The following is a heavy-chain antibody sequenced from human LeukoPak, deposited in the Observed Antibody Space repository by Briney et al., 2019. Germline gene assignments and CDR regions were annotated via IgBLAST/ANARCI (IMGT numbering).Heavy chain of an antibody. CDR1: GFTFSSYG. Sequence: GGSLRLSCAASGFTFSSYGMHWVRQAPGKGLEWVAVIWYDGSNKYYADSVKGRFTISRDSSKNTLYLQMNSLRAEDTAVYYCARGMSAVXTITTXFDYWXQGTLVTVSS. CDR2: IWYDGSNK. J-gene: IGHJ4*02. V-gene: IGHV3-33*01. D-gene: IGHD5-12*01. CDR3: ARGMSAVXTITTXFDY.